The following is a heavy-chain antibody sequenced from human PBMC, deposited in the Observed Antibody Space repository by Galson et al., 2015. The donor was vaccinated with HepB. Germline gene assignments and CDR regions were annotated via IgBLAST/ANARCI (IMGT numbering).Heavy chain of an antibody. D-gene: IGHD3-3*02. CDR3: ARGGAFIPLLY. CDR1: GFTVSSNY. J-gene: IGHJ4*02. Sequence: SLRLSCAASGFTVSSNYMNWVRQAPGKGLEWVSVIYSGGSTYYADSVKGRFTISRDNSKNTLYLQMNSLRAEDTAVYYCARGGAFIPLLYWGQGTLVTVSS. CDR2: IYSGGST. V-gene: IGHV3-66*02.